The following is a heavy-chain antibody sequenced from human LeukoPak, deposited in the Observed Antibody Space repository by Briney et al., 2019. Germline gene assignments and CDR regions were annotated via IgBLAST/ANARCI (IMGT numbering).Heavy chain of an antibody. CDR2: INAYNGNT. CDR1: GYTFTSYG. Sequence: ASVKVSCKASGYTFTSYGISWVRQAPGQGLEWMGWINAYNGNTNYAQKLQGRGTMTPHTSTTTAYMELRSMRSADTAVYYCARLGSGARVSDYWGQGTLVTVSS. V-gene: IGHV1-18*01. CDR3: ARLGSGARVSDY. D-gene: IGHD2-15*01. J-gene: IGHJ4*02.